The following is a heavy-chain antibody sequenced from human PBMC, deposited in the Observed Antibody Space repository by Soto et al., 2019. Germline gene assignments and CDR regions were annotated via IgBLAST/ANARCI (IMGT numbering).Heavy chain of an antibody. V-gene: IGHV4-30-2*06. J-gene: IGHJ5*02. CDR2: SYHSGSS. CDR1: GGSINSAGHS. CDR3: AGQTFTIAAASYGRSNWFDP. D-gene: IGHD6-25*01. Sequence: SETLSLTCTVSGGSINSAGHSWGWVRQSPGKGLEWIGYSYHSGSSYYNPSLQSRVSISVDRSKAQFYLTLTSVTAADTAVYYCAGQTFTIAAASYGRSNWFDPWGPGTLVTVSS.